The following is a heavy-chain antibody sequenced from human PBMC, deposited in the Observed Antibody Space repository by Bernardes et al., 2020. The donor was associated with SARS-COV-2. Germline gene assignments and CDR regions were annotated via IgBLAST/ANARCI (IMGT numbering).Heavy chain of an antibody. CDR3: GGAGGYSDP. CDR2: IYNGGET. CDR1: GFIVSSNH. D-gene: IGHD3-22*01. Sequence: GGSLRLSCGASGFIVSSNHIIWVRQAPGKGLECVSVIYNGGETYYADSVMGRFTISRDNAMNTVYLQMNSLRVDDTALYYCGGAGGYSDPWGQGTPVTVSS. J-gene: IGHJ5*02. V-gene: IGHV3-66*01.